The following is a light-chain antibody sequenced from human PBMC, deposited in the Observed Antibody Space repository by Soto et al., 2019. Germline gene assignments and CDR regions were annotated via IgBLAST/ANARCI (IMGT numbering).Light chain of an antibody. CDR2: DVS. CDR3: CSYAGTYNFWV. J-gene: IGLJ3*02. CDR1: NSDIGGYNY. Sequence: QSALTQPRSVSGSPGQSVTISCTGTNSDIGGYNYVSWYQQHPGKAPKVMIYDVSRRPSGVPDRFSGSKSGNTASLTISGLQAEDEADYSCCSYAGTYNFWVFGGGTKVTVL. V-gene: IGLV2-11*01.